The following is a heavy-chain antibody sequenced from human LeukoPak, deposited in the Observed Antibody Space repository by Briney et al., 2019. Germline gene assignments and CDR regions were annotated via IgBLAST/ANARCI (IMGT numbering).Heavy chain of an antibody. CDR2: IYSGGNT. Sequence: GGSLRLSCAASGFTVSSNYTSWVRQAPGKGLEWVSVIYSGGNTYYADSVKGRFTISRDNSKNTLYLQMNSLRAEDTAVYYCATLRALSRAFDIWGQGTMVTASS. V-gene: IGHV3-53*01. CDR1: GFTVSSNY. CDR3: ATLRALSRAFDI. J-gene: IGHJ3*02. D-gene: IGHD3-10*01.